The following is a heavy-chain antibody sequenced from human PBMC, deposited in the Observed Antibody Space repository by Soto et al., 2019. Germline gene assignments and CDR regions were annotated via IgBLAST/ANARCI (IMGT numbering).Heavy chain of an antibody. D-gene: IGHD3-10*01. Sequence: ASETLSLTCTVSGGSISSSSYYWGWIRQPPGKGLEWIGSIYYSGSTYYNPSLKSRVTISVDTSKNQLSLKLSSVTAADTAVYYCASFPRHYYGSGSYTHYWGQGTLVTVSS. V-gene: IGHV4-39*01. CDR1: GGSISSSSYY. CDR3: ASFPRHYYGSGSYTHY. J-gene: IGHJ4*02. CDR2: IYYSGST.